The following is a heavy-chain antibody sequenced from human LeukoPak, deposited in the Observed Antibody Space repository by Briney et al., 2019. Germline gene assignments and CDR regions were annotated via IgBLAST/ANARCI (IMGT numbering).Heavy chain of an antibody. CDR1: GFTFSSYW. V-gene: IGHV3-74*01. Sequence: GESLRLSCAASGFTFSSYWMHWVRQAPGKGLVWVSRINTDGSSTSYADSVKGRFTISRDNAKNTLYLQMNSLRAEDTAVYYCAMGSPDEPLDYWGQGTLVTVSS. CDR3: AMGSPDEPLDY. CDR2: INTDGSST. J-gene: IGHJ4*02. D-gene: IGHD1-26*01.